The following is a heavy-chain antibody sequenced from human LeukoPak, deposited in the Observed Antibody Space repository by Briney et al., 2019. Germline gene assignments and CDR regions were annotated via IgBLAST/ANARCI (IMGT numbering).Heavy chain of an antibody. CDR2: IYSGGST. D-gene: IGHD4-23*01. Sequence: GGSLRLSCTSSGFTVSSNYMSWVRQAPGEGLEWVSVIYSGGSTYYADSVRGRFTISRVNSKNTLYLQVNSLRAEDTAVYYCARGKVVTYFDYWGQGTLVTVSS. CDR1: GFTVSSNY. CDR3: ARGKVVTYFDY. V-gene: IGHV3-53*01. J-gene: IGHJ4*02.